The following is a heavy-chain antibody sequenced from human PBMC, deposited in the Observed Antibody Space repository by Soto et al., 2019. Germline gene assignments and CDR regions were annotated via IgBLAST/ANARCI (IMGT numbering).Heavy chain of an antibody. J-gene: IGHJ6*02. Sequence: EVQLLESGGGLVQPGGSLRLSCAASGFTFSSYAMSWVRQAPGKGLEWVSAISGSGGSTYYADSVKGRFTISRDNSKNTLYLQMNSLRAEDTAVYYCATFTSQWLDYYYGMDVWGQGTTVTVSS. CDR2: ISGSGGST. CDR3: ATFTSQWLDYYYGMDV. V-gene: IGHV3-23*01. CDR1: GFTFSSYA. D-gene: IGHD5-12*01.